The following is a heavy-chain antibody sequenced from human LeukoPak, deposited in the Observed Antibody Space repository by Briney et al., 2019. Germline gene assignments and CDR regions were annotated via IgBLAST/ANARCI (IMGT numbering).Heavy chain of an antibody. CDR1: GGSISSSSDY. V-gene: IGHV4-39*07. Sequence: SETLSLTCTVSGGSISSSSDYWGWIRRPPGKGLGWIGRIYYSESTYYNPSLKSRVTISVDTSKNEFSLKLSSVTAEDTAVYYCARERGYYYGSGSYPPGYWGQGTLVSVSS. CDR3: ARERGYYYGSGSYPPGY. CDR2: IYYSEST. J-gene: IGHJ4*02. D-gene: IGHD3-10*01.